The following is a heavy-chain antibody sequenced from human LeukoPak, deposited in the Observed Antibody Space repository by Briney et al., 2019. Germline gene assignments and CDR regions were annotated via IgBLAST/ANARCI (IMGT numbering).Heavy chain of an antibody. Sequence: ASVKVSCKASGYTFTGYYMHWVRQAPGQGLEWMGWINTNTGNPTYAQGFTGRFVFSLDTSVSTAYLQISSLKAEDTAVYYCARVIFTKWELGIDYWGQGTLVTVSS. CDR2: INTNTGNP. J-gene: IGHJ4*02. D-gene: IGHD1-26*01. V-gene: IGHV7-4-1*02. CDR1: GYTFTGYY. CDR3: ARVIFTKWELGIDY.